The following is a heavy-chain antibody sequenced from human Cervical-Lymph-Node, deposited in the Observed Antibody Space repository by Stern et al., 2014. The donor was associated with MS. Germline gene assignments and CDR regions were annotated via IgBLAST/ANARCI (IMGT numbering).Heavy chain of an antibody. CDR3: ASAYRAS. J-gene: IGHJ4*02. D-gene: IGHD1-1*01. CDR1: GFNFRTYW. CDR2: INGDGTVS. V-gene: IGHV3-74*02. Sequence: MQLVQSGGGIVQPGGSLMISCVASGFNFRTYWMHWVRQGPGKGLEWVSRINGDGTVSTYADSVRGRVTNSRNNANNTMSLQLDNLRVEDTAIYYCASAYRASWGQGTLVTVST.